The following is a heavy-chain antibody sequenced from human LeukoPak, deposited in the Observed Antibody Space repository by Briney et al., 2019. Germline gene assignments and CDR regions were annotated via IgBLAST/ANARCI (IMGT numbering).Heavy chain of an antibody. CDR3: ARGKDDSSWIVDF. V-gene: IGHV1-3*02. J-gene: IGHJ3*01. CDR1: GYTFTSYG. CDR2: SNVGNGNT. Sequence: ASVKVSCKASGYTFTSYGMHWVRQAPGQGLEWMGWSNVGNGNTRYSQEFQGRVTFTRDTSASTAYMELSNLRSEDMAVYYCARGKDDSSWIVDFWGQGTMVTVSS. D-gene: IGHD6-13*01.